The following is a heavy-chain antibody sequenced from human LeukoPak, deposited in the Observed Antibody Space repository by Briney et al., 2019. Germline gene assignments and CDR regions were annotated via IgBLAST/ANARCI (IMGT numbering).Heavy chain of an antibody. J-gene: IGHJ3*01. CDR3: ASGLLSYLLTFGGVIGFDY. CDR2: IKHSGST. Sequence: SETLSLICAVYGGSFSGYYWSGIRQSPGKGLEWLGEIKHSGSTNYNPSLKSRVTLSVDTSKHQFSLKLSSVTGADTAVYYCASGLLSYLLTFGGVIGFDYWGQGTMVTVSS. V-gene: IGHV4-34*01. D-gene: IGHD3-16*01. CDR1: GGSFSGYY.